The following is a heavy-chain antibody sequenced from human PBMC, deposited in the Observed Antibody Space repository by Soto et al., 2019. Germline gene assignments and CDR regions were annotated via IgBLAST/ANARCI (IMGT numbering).Heavy chain of an antibody. CDR1: GGSISSSSYY. D-gene: IGHD5-12*01. Sequence: QLQLQESGPGLVKPSETLSLTCTVSGGSISSSSYYWGWIRQPPGKGLEWIGSIYYSGSTYYNPSLKSRVTISVDTSKNQFSLKLGSVTAADTAVYYCAAWFEGGGYNSGGGYWGQGTLVTVSS. CDR3: AAWFEGGGYNSGGGY. CDR2: IYYSGST. J-gene: IGHJ4*02. V-gene: IGHV4-39*01.